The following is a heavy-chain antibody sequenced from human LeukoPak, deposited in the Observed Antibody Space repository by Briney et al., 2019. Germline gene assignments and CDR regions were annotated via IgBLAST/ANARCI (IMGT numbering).Heavy chain of an antibody. CDR1: GYTFSDNY. CDR2: INPKNSDT. V-gene: IGHV1-2*02. Sequence: ASVKVSCKASGYTFSDNYIHWVRQAPGQGLEWMGWINPKNSDTDYSQQFQGRITMTRDTSISTAYMELSRLRSDDTAVYYCASISGSSPIDYFDYWGQGTLVTVSS. J-gene: IGHJ4*02. D-gene: IGHD1-26*01. CDR3: ASISGSSPIDYFDY.